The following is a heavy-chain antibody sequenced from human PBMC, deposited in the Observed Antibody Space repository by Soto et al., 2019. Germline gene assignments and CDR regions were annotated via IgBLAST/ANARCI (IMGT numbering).Heavy chain of an antibody. CDR2: ISPGGDRI. D-gene: IGHD6-19*01. J-gene: IGHJ4*02. CDR1: GFMFDSYA. V-gene: IGHV3-48*02. Sequence: EVQLVESGGGLVQPGGSLRLSCVASGFMFDSYAMNWVRQAPGKGLEWVSYISPGGDRIYYAESLKGRITISRDNARTSLSLQMNIVSDEDTAVYYCTKSADSAGWGVDFWGQGTLVTVSS. CDR3: TKSADSAGWGVDF.